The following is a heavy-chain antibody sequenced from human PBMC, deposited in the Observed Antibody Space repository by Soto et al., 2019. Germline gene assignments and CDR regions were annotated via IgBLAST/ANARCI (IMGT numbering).Heavy chain of an antibody. V-gene: IGHV2-5*02. Sequence: QITLKESGPTLVKPTQTLTLTCTFSGFSLSTSGVGVGWIRQPPGKALEWLALIYWDDNKRYSPSLKSRLTNPKDTSKNQVVLTMTNMDPVDTATYYCARSFDVSGFFPDFDNWGQGSLVTVSS. CDR1: GFSLSTSGVG. CDR2: IYWDDNK. J-gene: IGHJ4*02. D-gene: IGHD5-12*01. CDR3: ARSFDVSGFFPDFDN.